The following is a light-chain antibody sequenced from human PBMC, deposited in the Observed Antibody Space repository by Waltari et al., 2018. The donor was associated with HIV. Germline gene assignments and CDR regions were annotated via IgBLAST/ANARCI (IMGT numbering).Light chain of an antibody. CDR3: CSYVGSYTPWF. CDR2: DVS. Sequence: QSALTQPRSVSGSPGQSVTISCTGTSSDVGGYNSVSWYQQHPGDAPKLMIYDVSKRPSVLPDRFSGSTSRNALSLTISRLQAEDEADYYCCSYVGSYTPWFFGTGTQVTVL. CDR1: SSDVGGYNS. V-gene: IGLV2-11*01. J-gene: IGLJ1*01.